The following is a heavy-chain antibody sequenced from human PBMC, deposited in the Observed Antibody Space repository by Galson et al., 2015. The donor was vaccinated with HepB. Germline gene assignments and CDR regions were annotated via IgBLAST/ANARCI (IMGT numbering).Heavy chain of an antibody. D-gene: IGHD1-26*01. V-gene: IGHV3-53*01. CDR3: ARTLVGATDGSDV. CDR1: GVSVTTGY. J-gene: IGHJ3*01. CDR2: IYSGGYT. Sequence: SLRLSCAISGVSVTTGYMNWVRQAPGKGLEWVAGIYSGGYTPYADSVKGRFTLTRDISRNALYLQMTDLRVEDTVTYFCARTLVGATDGSDVWGQGTMVTVST.